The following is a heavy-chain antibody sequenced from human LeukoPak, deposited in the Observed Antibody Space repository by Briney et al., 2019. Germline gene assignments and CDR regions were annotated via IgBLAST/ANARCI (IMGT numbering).Heavy chain of an antibody. J-gene: IGHJ4*02. D-gene: IGHD3-10*01. CDR1: EFTFFNAW. CDR3: TTDLWTNMVRGSIITSIDY. Sequence: PGGSLRLSCAASEFTFFNAWMSWVRQAPGKGLEWVGRIKSRTDGGTTDYAAPVKGRFTISRDDSKNTLYLQMNSLKTEDTAVYYCTTDLWTNMVRGSIITSIDYWGQGTLVTVSS. V-gene: IGHV3-15*01. CDR2: IKSRTDGGTT.